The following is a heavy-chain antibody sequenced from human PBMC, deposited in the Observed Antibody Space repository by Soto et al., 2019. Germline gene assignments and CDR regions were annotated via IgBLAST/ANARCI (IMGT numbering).Heavy chain of an antibody. D-gene: IGHD3-9*01. J-gene: IGHJ4*02. CDR2: INPNSGGT. Sequence: GXSVKVSCKASGYTFTCYYMHWVRQAPGQGLEWMGWINPNSGGTNYAQKFQGRVTMTRDTAISTSYMGLSRLRSDYTAVYYCARDTYSDILGVPPSWPDCGEGTLVPVS. V-gene: IGHV1-2*02. CDR1: GYTFTCYY. CDR3: ARDTYSDILGVPPSWPD.